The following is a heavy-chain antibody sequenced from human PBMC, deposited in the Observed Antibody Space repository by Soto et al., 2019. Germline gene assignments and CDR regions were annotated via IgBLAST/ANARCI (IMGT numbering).Heavy chain of an antibody. Sequence: QVQLVQSGAEVKKPGASVKVSCRASGYTFTSYAIHWVRQAPGQRLEWMGWINAGNGNTKYSQKFQDRVTITRDTSASTAYMELSSLRSEDTAVYYCARDLGGWPDYWGQGTLVTVSS. CDR2: INAGNGNT. CDR3: ARDLGGWPDY. J-gene: IGHJ4*02. CDR1: GYTFTSYA. D-gene: IGHD6-19*01. V-gene: IGHV1-3*01.